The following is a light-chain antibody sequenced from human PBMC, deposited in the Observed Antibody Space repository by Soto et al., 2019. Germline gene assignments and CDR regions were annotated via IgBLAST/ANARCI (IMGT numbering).Light chain of an antibody. CDR1: QSLVHSEGNTY. V-gene: IGKV2-30*02. CDR2: KAS. Sequence: TQSPXXXXVTLGQPASISCRSSQSLVHSEGNTYLNWCQQRPGQAPRRLIYKASNRDSGVPDRFSGSGSGTYFTLTISKVEADDVGIYYCMQGISFTFGQGTKVDIK. CDR3: MQGISFT. J-gene: IGKJ1*01.